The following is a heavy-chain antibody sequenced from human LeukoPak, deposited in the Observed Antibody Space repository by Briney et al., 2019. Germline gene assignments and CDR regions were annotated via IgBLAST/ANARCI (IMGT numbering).Heavy chain of an antibody. D-gene: IGHD4-17*01. J-gene: IGHJ4*02. CDR3: AGGGVTTRGY. Sequence: PRGSLRLSCAASGFTFSSYSMNWVCQAPGKGLEWVSYISSSSSTIYYADSVKGRFTISRDNAKNSLYLQMNSLRDEDTAVYYCAGGGVTTRGYWGQGTLVTVSS. CDR1: GFTFSSYS. V-gene: IGHV3-48*02. CDR2: ISSSSSTI.